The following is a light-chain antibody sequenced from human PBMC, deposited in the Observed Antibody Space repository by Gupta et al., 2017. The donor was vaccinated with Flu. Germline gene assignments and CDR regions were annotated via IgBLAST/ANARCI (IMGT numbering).Light chain of an antibody. J-gene: IGLJ3*02. CDR1: SNDVGVYNF. CDR2: EVS. V-gene: IGLV2-14*01. CDR3: SAYTTSRTWV. Sequence: QSITISCTGTSNDVGVYNFVSWFQQHPGKVPKLLIYEVSNRPSGVSYRFSGSKSDNTASLTISGLRPEDEADYYCSAYTTSRTWVFGGGTKLTVL.